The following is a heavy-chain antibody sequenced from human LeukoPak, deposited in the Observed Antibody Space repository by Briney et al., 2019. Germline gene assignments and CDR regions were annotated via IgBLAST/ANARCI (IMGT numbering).Heavy chain of an antibody. J-gene: IGHJ6*02. V-gene: IGHV3-72*01. CDR2: TRNKTKSYTT. Sequence: GGSLRLSCAASGFTFSDLYMDWVRQAPGKGLEWVGRTRNKTKSYTTEYGASVKDRFSISRDDSKNSLYLQMNSLKTEDTAVYYCARVVVLLGHYVLDVWSQGTTVTVSS. CDR1: GFTFSDLY. D-gene: IGHD2-2*01. CDR3: ARVVVLLGHYVLDV.